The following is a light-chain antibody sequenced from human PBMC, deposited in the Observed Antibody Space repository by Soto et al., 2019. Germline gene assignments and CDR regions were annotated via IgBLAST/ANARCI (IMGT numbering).Light chain of an antibody. CDR1: QSVTKS. Sequence: IVLTQSPGTISLSSVEIANLSCRSSQSVTKSLAWYQQKPGQAPRLLIYDASNRATGIPARFSGSGSGTEFTLTISSLQSEDFAVYYCQKYNNWPYTCGKG. J-gene: IGKJ2*01. CDR2: DAS. CDR3: QKYNNWPYT. V-gene: IGKV3D-15*01.